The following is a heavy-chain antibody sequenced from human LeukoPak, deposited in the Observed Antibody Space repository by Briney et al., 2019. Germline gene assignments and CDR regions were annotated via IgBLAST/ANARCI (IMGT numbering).Heavy chain of an antibody. CDR2: IHYSGST. Sequence: SETLSLTCTVSGGSISSSSYYWGWIRQPPGKGLEWIGSIHYSGSTYYNPSLASLKSRVTISGDTSKNQFSLTLSSVTAADTAVYYCARYREVGATVDYWGQGTLVTVSS. J-gene: IGHJ4*02. D-gene: IGHD1-26*01. CDR1: GGSISSSSYY. CDR3: ARYREVGATVDY. V-gene: IGHV4-39*07.